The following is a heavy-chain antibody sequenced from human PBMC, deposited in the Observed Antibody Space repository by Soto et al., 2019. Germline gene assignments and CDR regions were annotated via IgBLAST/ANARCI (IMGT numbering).Heavy chain of an antibody. CDR1: GFTFSSYA. Sequence: EVQLLESGGGLVQPGGSLRLSCAASGFTFSSYAMSWVRQAPGKGLEWVSAISGSGGSTYYADSVKGRFTISRDNSKITLYLQMNSLRAEDTAVYYCAKSHCGGDCYRYFQHWGQGTLVTVSS. V-gene: IGHV3-23*01. D-gene: IGHD2-21*01. CDR2: ISGSGGST. CDR3: AKSHCGGDCYRYFQH. J-gene: IGHJ1*01.